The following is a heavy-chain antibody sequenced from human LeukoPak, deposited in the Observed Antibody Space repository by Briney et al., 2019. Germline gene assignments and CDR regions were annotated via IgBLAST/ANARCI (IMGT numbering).Heavy chain of an antibody. V-gene: IGHV1-69*13. D-gene: IGHD3-10*01. CDR3: ARDLVRGAKDY. CDR2: IIPIFGTA. Sequence: SVKVSCKASGDTFTSYALSWVRQAPGQGLEWMGGIIPIFGTANYAQKFQGRVTITADASTSTAYMELSSLRSEDTAVYYCARDLVRGAKDYWGQGTLVTVTS. J-gene: IGHJ4*02. CDR1: GDTFTSYA.